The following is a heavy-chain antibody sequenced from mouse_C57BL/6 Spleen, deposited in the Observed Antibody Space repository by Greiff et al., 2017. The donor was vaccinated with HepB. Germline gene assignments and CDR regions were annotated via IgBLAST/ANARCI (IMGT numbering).Heavy chain of an antibody. CDR3: ASLPETLDYYAMDY. Sequence: EVQLVESGGDLVKPGGSLKLSCAASGFTFSSDGMSWVRQTPDKRLEWVATISSGGSYTYYPDSVKGRFTITRDNAKNTLYLQMSSLKSEDTAMYYCASLPETLDYYAMDYWGQGTSVTVSS. V-gene: IGHV5-6*01. CDR2: ISSGGSYT. D-gene: IGHD5-5*01. CDR1: GFTFSSDG. J-gene: IGHJ4*01.